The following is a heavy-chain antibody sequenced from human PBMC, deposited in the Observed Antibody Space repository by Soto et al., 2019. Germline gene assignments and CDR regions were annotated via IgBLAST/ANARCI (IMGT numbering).Heavy chain of an antibody. J-gene: IGHJ5*02. D-gene: IGHD2-2*01. Sequence: ASVKVSCKASGYTFTSYYMHWVRQAPGQGLEWMGIINPSGGSTSYAQKFQGRVTMTRDTSTSTVYMELSSLRSEDAAVYYCARGRGRRYCISTSCFDPWGQGTLVTVSS. CDR2: INPSGGST. CDR1: GYTFTSYY. CDR3: ARGRGRRYCISTSCFDP. V-gene: IGHV1-46*01.